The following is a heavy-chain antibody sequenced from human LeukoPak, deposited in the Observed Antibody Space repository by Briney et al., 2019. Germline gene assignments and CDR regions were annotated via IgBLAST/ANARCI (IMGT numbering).Heavy chain of an antibody. CDR1: EFTFSSYA. J-gene: IGHJ6*04. CDR2: IGGSGDRT. CDR3: AELGITMIGGV. D-gene: IGHD3-10*02. Sequence: GGSLRLSCAASEFTFSSYAMSWVRQAPGKGLEWVSGIGGSGDRTYYADSVKGRFTISRDNYKNTLYLQMNSLRAEDTAVYYCAELGITMIGGVWGKGTTVTISS. V-gene: IGHV3-23*01.